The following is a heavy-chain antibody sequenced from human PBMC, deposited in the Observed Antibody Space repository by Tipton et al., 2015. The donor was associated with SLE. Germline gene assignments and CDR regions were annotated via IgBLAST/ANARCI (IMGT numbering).Heavy chain of an antibody. CDR1: GFSFPNAW. D-gene: IGHD1-1*01. CDR2: IKHTGAT. CDR3: ATDSERWSH. J-gene: IGHJ1*01. Sequence: SLRLSCIVSGFSFPNAWMRWVRQSSGKGLEYVGRIKHTGATDYGAPAKGRFTISRDNLKKTVYLQMNSLQTEDTAVYYCATDSERWSHWGQGTLVTVSS. V-gene: IGHV3-15*01.